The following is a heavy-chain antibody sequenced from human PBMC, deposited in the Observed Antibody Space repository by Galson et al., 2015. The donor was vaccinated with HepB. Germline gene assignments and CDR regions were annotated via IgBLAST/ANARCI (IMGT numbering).Heavy chain of an antibody. J-gene: IGHJ4*02. CDR3: ARTGDYIWGSYRSPVVDY. Sequence: SVKVSCKASGYTFTTYGFTWVRQAPGRGLEWMGWISAYNAHTNYAQKLQGRVTMTTDTSTSTAYMELTSLRSDDTAVYHCARTGDYIWGSYRSPVVDYWGQGTLVTVSS. D-gene: IGHD3-16*02. CDR1: GYTFTTYG. V-gene: IGHV1-18*04. CDR2: ISAYNAHT.